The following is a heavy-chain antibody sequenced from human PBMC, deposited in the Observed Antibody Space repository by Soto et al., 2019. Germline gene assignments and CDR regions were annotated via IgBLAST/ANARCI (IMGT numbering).Heavy chain of an antibody. J-gene: IGHJ4*02. CDR3: ARHKIAAAGDFDY. CDR1: GGSISSSSYY. D-gene: IGHD6-13*01. CDR2: IYYSGST. Sequence: PSETLSLTCTVSGGSISSSSYYWGWIRQPPGKGLEWIGSIYYSGSTYYNPSLKSRVTISVDTSKNQFSLKLSSVTAADTAVYYCARHKIAAAGDFDYWGQGTLVTVSS. V-gene: IGHV4-39*01.